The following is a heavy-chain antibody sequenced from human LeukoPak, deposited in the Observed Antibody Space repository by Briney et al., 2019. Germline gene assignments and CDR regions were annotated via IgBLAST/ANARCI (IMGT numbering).Heavy chain of an antibody. Sequence: PSETLSLTCTVSGDSISSSSTYWGWIRQPPGTRLAWLGSIHYSGNTYYNPSLKSRVTISVVTSKNQFSLKLSSLTAADTAVYYCARPGGYCSSISCYIYFDYWGQGTLVTVSS. CDR3: ARPGGYCSSISCYIYFDY. CDR1: GDSISSSSTY. J-gene: IGHJ4*02. D-gene: IGHD2-2*02. V-gene: IGHV4-39*01. CDR2: IHYSGNT.